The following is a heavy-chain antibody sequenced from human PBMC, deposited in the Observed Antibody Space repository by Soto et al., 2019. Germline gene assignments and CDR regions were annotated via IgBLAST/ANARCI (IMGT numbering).Heavy chain of an antibody. V-gene: IGHV3-21*01. CDR2: ISSSSSYI. D-gene: IGHD1-26*01. J-gene: IGHJ3*02. CDR1: GFTFSSYS. Sequence: EVQLVESGGGLVKPGGSLRLSCAASGFTFSSYSMNWVRQAPGKGLEWVSSISSSSSYIYYADSVKGRFTISRDNAKNSLYLQMNSLRAEDTAVYYCARDSELSDPNDAFDIWGQGTMVTVSS. CDR3: ARDSELSDPNDAFDI.